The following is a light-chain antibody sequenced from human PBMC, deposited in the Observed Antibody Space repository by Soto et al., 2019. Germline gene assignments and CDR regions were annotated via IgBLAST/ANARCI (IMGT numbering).Light chain of an antibody. CDR1: SSNIGSNY. V-gene: IGLV1-47*01. CDR2: RNN. CDR3: AAWDDSLSGHVV. Sequence: QSVVTQAPSASGTPGQRVTISCSGSSSNIGSNYVYWYQHLPGTAPKLVIYRNNQRPSGVPDRFSGSKSGTSASLAISGLRSEDEADYYCAAWDDSLSGHVVFGGGTKLTVL. J-gene: IGLJ2*01.